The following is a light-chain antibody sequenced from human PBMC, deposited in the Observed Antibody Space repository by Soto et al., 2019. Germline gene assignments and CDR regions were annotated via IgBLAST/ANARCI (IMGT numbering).Light chain of an antibody. Sequence: DIVMTQTPLSLSVTPGQPASISCKSNQSLLHSDGKTYLYWYQQKPGQAPRLLIYGASSRATGIPDRFSGSGSGTDFTLTISRLEPEDFAVYYCQQYGSSPRTFGQGTKVDIK. V-gene: IGKV2-29*01. CDR2: GAS. CDR1: QSLLHSDGKTY. CDR3: QQYGSSPRT. J-gene: IGKJ1*01.